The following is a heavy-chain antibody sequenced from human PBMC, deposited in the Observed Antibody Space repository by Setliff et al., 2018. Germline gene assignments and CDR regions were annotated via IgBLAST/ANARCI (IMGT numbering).Heavy chain of an antibody. J-gene: IGHJ5*02. V-gene: IGHV1-8*03. D-gene: IGHD2-15*01. CDR2: MNPNSGHT. CDR3: ARGSRSGGKGGYNWFDP. CDR1: GYTFTSYD. Sequence: GASVKVSCKASGYTFTSYDINWVRQATGQGLERMGWMNPNSGHTGYAQKFQGRVTITRNTSISTTYMELSSLRSEDTAVYYCARGSRSGGKGGYNWFDPWGQGTLVTVSS.